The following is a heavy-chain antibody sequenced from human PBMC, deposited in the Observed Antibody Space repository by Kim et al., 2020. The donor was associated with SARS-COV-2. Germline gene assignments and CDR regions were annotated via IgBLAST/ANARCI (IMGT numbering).Heavy chain of an antibody. J-gene: IGHJ1*01. Sequence: DSVKGRITISRDNTKNTLYLQMNSRRAEDTAVYYCAKVAAAGITVDYFQHWGQGTLVTVSS. CDR3: AKVAAAGITVDYFQH. V-gene: IGHV3-23*01. D-gene: IGHD6-13*01.